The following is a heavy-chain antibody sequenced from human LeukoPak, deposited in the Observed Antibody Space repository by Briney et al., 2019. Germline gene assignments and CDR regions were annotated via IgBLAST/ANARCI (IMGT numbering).Heavy chain of an antibody. CDR3: ARNEVGTTVYGMDV. CDR2: MSVSGTT. CDR1: GVSISPYY. Sequence: SETLSLTCTVSGVSISPYYWSWIRQPAGKGLEWIGCMSVSGTTNYNPSLKSRVTMSLDTSKNQFSLKLSSVTAADTAVYYCARNEVGTTVYGMDVWGQGTTVTVSS. V-gene: IGHV4-4*07. D-gene: IGHD1-26*01. J-gene: IGHJ6*02.